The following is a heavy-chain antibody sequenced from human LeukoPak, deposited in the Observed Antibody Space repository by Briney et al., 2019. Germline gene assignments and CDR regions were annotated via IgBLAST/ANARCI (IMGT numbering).Heavy chain of an antibody. CDR1: GGSISSSTY. J-gene: IGHJ4*02. CDR2: IYYSGST. D-gene: IGHD3-10*01. Sequence: SETLSLTCTVSGGSISSSTYWGWIRQTPGEGLEWIGTIYYSGSTYYNPPLKSRVTISVDTSKSHFSLRLSSVTAADTAVYYCARLVGAPQVYYFDYWGQGTLVTVSS. CDR3: ARLVGAPQVYYFDY. V-gene: IGHV4-39*01.